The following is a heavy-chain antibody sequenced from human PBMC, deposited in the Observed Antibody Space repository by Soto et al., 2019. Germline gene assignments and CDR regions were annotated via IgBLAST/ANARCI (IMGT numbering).Heavy chain of an antibody. D-gene: IGHD4-4*01. J-gene: IGHJ3*02. CDR2: INHAGST. Sequence: ASETLSLTCAVYSGSFSVYYWNWIRQSPGKGLEWIGEINHAGSTNYNPSLKSRVTISVDTSKNEFSLKLSSVTAADTAVYFCARDSTRRGACDIWGQGTMVTVS. CDR1: SGSFSVYY. V-gene: IGHV4-34*01. CDR3: ARDSTRRGACDI.